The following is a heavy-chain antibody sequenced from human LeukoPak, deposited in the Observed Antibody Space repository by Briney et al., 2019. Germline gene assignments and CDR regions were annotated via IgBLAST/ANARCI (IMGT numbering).Heavy chain of an antibody. CDR2: ISYDGSNE. CDR3: ASNAGRGDYYYMDV. J-gene: IGHJ6*03. D-gene: IGHD3-10*01. Sequence: GGSLRLSCAASGFTFSSYAMHWVRQAPGKGLEWVAVISYDGSNEYYADSVKGRFTISRDNSKNTLYLQMNSLRAEDTAVYYCASNAGRGDYYYMDVWGKGTTVTVSS. CDR1: GFTFSSYA. V-gene: IGHV3-30-3*01.